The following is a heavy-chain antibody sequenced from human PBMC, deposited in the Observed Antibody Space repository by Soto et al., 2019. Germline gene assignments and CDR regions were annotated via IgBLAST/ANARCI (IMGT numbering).Heavy chain of an antibody. Sequence: EVQLVESGGGLIQPGGSLRLSCAASGFTVSSNYMSWVRQAPGKGLEWVSVIYSGGSTYYADSVKGRFTISRDNSKNTLSLQMTSVRAEDTAVYYCARGKWAGAATPIEYWGQGTLVTVSS. CDR3: ARGKWAGAATPIEY. J-gene: IGHJ4*02. CDR2: IYSGGST. D-gene: IGHD2-15*01. V-gene: IGHV3-53*01. CDR1: GFTVSSNY.